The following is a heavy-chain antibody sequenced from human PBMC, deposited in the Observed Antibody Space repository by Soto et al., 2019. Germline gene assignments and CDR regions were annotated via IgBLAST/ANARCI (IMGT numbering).Heavy chain of an antibody. D-gene: IGHD3-22*01. CDR1: GGSISSYY. V-gene: IGHV4-59*01. Sequence: ETLSLTCTVSGGSISSYYWSWIRQPPGKGLEWIGYMYYSGSTNYNPSLKSRVTISADTSKNQFSLKLSSVTAADTAVYYCARARGGYYDYWGQGALVTVSS. J-gene: IGHJ4*02. CDR3: ARARGGYYDY. CDR2: MYYSGST.